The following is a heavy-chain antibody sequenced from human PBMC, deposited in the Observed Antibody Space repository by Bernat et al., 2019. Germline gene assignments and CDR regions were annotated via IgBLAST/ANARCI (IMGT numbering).Heavy chain of an antibody. CDR3: ARGVYVWGSYRRDAFDI. D-gene: IGHD3-16*02. CDR1: GGSISSYY. CDR2: IYYSGST. Sequence: QVQLQESGPGLVKPSETLSLTCTVSGGSISSYYWSWIRQPPGKGLEWIGYIYYSGSTNYNPSLKSRVTISVDTSKNQFSLKLSSVTAADTAVYYCARGVYVWGSYRRDAFDIWGQGTMVTVSS. V-gene: IGHV4-59*01. J-gene: IGHJ3*02.